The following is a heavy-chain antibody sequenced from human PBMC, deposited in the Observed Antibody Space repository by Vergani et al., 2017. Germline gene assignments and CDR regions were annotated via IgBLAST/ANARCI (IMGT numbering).Heavy chain of an antibody. Sequence: QVQLVESGGGVVQPGRSLRLSCAASGFTFSSYAMHWVRQAPGKGLEWVAVISYDGSNKYYADSVKGRFTISRDNSNNTLYLQMNSLRAEDTAVYYCASSIAAAGTRVALDYWGQGTLVTVSS. CDR1: GFTFSSYA. V-gene: IGHV3-30-3*01. D-gene: IGHD6-13*01. J-gene: IGHJ4*02. CDR2: ISYDGSNK. CDR3: ASSIAAAGTRVALDY.